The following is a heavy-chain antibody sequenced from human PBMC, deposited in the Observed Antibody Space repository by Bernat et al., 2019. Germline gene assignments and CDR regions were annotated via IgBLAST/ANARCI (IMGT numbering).Heavy chain of an antibody. CDR2: SNSDESRT. Sequence: EVQLVESGGGLVQPGGSLRLSCAASGFTFSSYWMHWVRQAPGKGLVWVSRSNSDESRTNYADSVKGRFTIYRDNAKNTLYLQMNSLRDEDTAVYYCVRDSGYCSGGRCADAFDIWGQGTMVTVSS. CDR1: GFTFSSYW. D-gene: IGHD2-15*01. V-gene: IGHV3-74*01. CDR3: VRDSGYCSGGRCADAFDI. J-gene: IGHJ3*02.